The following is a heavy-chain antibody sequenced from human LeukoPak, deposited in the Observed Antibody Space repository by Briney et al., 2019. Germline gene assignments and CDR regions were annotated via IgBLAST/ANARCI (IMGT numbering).Heavy chain of an antibody. V-gene: IGHV4-39*07. J-gene: IGHJ4*02. CDR3: ARYHNGYDDY. CDR1: GGSISSSSYY. CDR2: IYYSGNT. D-gene: IGHD5-12*01. Sequence: SETLPLTCTVSGGSISSSSYYWGWIRQPPGKGLEWIGSIYYSGNTYYNPSLKSRVTISLDTSKSHFSLKLSSVTAADTAVYYCARYHNGYDDYWGQGTLVTVSS.